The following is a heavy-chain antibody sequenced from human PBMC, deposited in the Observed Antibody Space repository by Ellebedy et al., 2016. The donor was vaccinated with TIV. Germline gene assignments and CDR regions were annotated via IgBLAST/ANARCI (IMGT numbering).Heavy chain of an antibody. V-gene: IGHV3-11*05. CDR3: ARGRGYAHQGLNFDY. CDR1: GFTFSDYY. CDR2: ISSNSGST. Sequence: GGSLRLSCAASGFTFSDYYMNWIRQAPGKGLEWVSYISSNSGSTNYVDSVKGRFTISRDNAENSLYLQMNSLRAENTAVYYCARGRGYAHQGLNFDYWGQGTLVTVSS. J-gene: IGHJ4*02. D-gene: IGHD2-2*01.